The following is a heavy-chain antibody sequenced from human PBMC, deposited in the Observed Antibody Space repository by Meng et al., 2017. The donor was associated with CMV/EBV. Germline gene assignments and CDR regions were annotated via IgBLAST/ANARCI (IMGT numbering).Heavy chain of an antibody. CDR3: ARDRYCSSTSCYTYYYYGMDV. V-gene: IGHV3-21*01. J-gene: IGHJ6*02. D-gene: IGHD2-2*02. Sequence: GESLKISCAASGFTFSSYSMNWVRQAPGKGLEWVSSISSSSSYIYSADSVKVRFTISRDNAKNSLYLQMNSLRAEDTAVYYCARDRYCSSTSCYTYYYYGMDVWGQGTTVTVSS. CDR2: ISSSSSYI. CDR1: GFTFSSYS.